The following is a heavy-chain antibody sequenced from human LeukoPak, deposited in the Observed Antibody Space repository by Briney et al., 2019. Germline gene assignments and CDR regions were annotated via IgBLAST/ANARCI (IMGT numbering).Heavy chain of an antibody. CDR3: ARSSPPTYYHFYYYMDV. CDR1: GYTFTGYY. V-gene: IGHV1-2*02. J-gene: IGHJ6*03. Sequence: ASVKVSCKASGYTFTGYYIHWVRQAPGQGLEWMGCINPSSGGAKYAQNFQGRVIMTTDTSVSTAYMGLSSLRSDDTAVYYCARSSPPTYYHFYYYMDVWGKGSTVTVSS. D-gene: IGHD6-13*01. CDR2: INPSSGGA.